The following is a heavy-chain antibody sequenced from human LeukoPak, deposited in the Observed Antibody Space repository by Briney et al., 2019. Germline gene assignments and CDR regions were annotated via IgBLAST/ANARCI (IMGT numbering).Heavy chain of an antibody. Sequence: GASVKVSCKASGYTFTSYGISWVRQAPGQGLEWMGWISAYNGNTNYAQKLQGRVTMTTDTSTSTAYMELRSLRSDDTAVYYCASSRGSSGWLPTYYFDYRGQGTLVTVSS. CDR3: ASSRGSSGWLPTYYFDY. CDR2: ISAYNGNT. V-gene: IGHV1-18*01. D-gene: IGHD6-19*01. J-gene: IGHJ4*02. CDR1: GYTFTSYG.